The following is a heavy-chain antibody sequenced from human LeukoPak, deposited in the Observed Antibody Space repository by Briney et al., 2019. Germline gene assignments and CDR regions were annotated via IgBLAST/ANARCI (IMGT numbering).Heavy chain of an antibody. CDR1: GGSISSSSYY. CDR3: ARETLEPGIAAAGGMSYFDY. CDR2: IYYSGST. J-gene: IGHJ4*02. Sequence: SETLSLTCSVSGGSISSSSYYWGWIRQPPGKGLEWIGSIYYSGSTYYNPSLKSRVTISVDTSKNQFSLKLSSVTAADTAVYYCARETLEPGIAAAGGMSYFDYWGQGTLVTVSS. D-gene: IGHD6-13*01. V-gene: IGHV4-39*07.